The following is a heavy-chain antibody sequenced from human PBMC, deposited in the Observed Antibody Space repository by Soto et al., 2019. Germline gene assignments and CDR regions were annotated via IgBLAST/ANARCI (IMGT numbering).Heavy chain of an antibody. Sequence: GASVKVSCKASGYTFTNYGISWVRQAPGQGLEWLGWISAYNGNTNYAQTLHGRVTMTTDTSTSTAYMELRSLRSDDAALYYCARHGIEVVPAAIDAFDVWGQGTKVTVSS. CDR1: GYTFTNYG. J-gene: IGHJ3*01. CDR3: ARHGIEVVPAAIDAFDV. D-gene: IGHD2-2*01. V-gene: IGHV1-18*01. CDR2: ISAYNGNT.